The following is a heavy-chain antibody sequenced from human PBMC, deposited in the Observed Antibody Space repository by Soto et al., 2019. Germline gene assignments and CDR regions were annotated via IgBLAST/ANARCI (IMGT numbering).Heavy chain of an antibody. V-gene: IGHV3-48*02. CDR3: VRDDRWAFDF. J-gene: IGHJ3*01. CDR2: ISIGSGSI. D-gene: IGHD3-22*01. Sequence: EVHLVESGGGLVQPGGPLRVSCAASGFTFSNYAMNWVRQAPGKGLEWVSYISIGSGSIFYADSVKGRFTISRDDAKNSLYLQMNTLRDEDTAVYYCVRDDRWAFDFWGQGTMVTVSS. CDR1: GFTFSNYA.